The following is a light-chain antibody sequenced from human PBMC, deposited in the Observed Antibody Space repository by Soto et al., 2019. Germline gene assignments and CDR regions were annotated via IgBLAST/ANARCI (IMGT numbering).Light chain of an antibody. Sequence: ETVLTQSPGTLSLSPGERVTLSCRASQSVCSRCLAWYQQKPGQSPRLLIYGASTRATGIPDRFSGSGSGTDFTLTISRLEPEDFAVYYCQHYGTTPWTFGQGTKVGLK. J-gene: IGKJ1*01. CDR2: GAS. V-gene: IGKV3-20*01. CDR1: QSVCSRC. CDR3: QHYGTTPWT.